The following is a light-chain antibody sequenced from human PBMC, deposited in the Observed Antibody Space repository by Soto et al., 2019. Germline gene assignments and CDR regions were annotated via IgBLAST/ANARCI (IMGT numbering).Light chain of an antibody. CDR1: QSVNSNY. J-gene: IGKJ2*01. V-gene: IGKV3-20*01. Sequence: EIVLTQSPGTLSLPLGEGATLSCRASQSVNSNYLAWYQQKPGQAPRLLIYGASSRATGIPARFSGSGSGTDFTLTISRLEPEDFAVYYCQQYSNWPSFTFGQGTKLEIK. CDR2: GAS. CDR3: QQYSNWPSFT.